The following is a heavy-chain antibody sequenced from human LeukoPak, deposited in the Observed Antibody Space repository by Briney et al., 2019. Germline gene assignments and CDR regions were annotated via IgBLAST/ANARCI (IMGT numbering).Heavy chain of an antibody. D-gene: IGHD6-13*01. CDR2: ISYDGSNK. Sequence: GNSLRLSCAASGFTFSSYAMHWVRQAPGKGLEWVAVISYDGSNKYYADSVKGRFTISRDNSKNTLYLQIDSLRGEDTAVYYCAKTPAAGIFFFDSWGQGTLVTVSS. CDR3: AKTPAAGIFFFDS. CDR1: GFTFSSYA. J-gene: IGHJ4*02. V-gene: IGHV3-30*18.